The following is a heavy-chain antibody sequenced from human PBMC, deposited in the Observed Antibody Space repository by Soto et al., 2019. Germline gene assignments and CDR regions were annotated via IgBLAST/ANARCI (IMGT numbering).Heavy chain of an antibody. CDR2: INHSGST. CDR3: AGANMDTAMVAFDY. D-gene: IGHD5-18*01. J-gene: IGHJ4*02. CDR1: GGSFSGYY. V-gene: IGHV4-34*01. Sequence: SETLSLTCAVYGGSFSGYYWSWIRQPPGKGLEWIGEINHSGSTNYNPSLKSRVTISVDTSKNQFSLKLSSVTAADTAVYYCAGANMDTAMVAFDYWGQGTLVTVS.